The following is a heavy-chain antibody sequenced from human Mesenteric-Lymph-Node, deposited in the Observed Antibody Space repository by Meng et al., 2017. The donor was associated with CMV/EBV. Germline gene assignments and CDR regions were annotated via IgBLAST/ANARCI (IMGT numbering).Heavy chain of an antibody. CDR1: GFTFSSYA. Sequence: GGSLRLSCAASGFTFSSYAMHWVRQAPGKGLEWVAVISYDGSNKYYADPVKGRFTISRDNSKNTLYLQMNSLRAEDTAVYYCAKGGDYGDLRERALGLSHYFDYWGQGTLVTVSS. CDR2: ISYDGSNK. V-gene: IGHV3-30*04. J-gene: IGHJ4*02. CDR3: AKGGDYGDLRERALGLSHYFDY. D-gene: IGHD4-17*01.